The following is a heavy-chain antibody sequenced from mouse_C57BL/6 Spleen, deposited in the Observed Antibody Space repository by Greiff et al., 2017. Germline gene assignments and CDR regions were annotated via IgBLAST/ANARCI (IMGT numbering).Heavy chain of an antibody. D-gene: IGHD2-5*01. J-gene: IGHJ2*01. CDR1: GFTFSSYS. CDR2: ISDGGSYT. CDR3: ARCYSNYYFDY. V-gene: IGHV5-4*01. Sequence: EVQRVESGGGLVKPGGSLKLSCAASGFTFSSYSMSWVRQTPEKRLEWVATISDGGSYTYYPDNVKGRFTISRDNAKNNLYLQMSHLKSEDTAMYYCARCYSNYYFDYWGQGTTLTVSS.